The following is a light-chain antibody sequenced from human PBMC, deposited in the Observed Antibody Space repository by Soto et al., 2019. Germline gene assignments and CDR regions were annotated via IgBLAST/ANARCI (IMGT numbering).Light chain of an antibody. CDR2: GAS. CDR1: PSVGSN. V-gene: IGKV3-15*01. Sequence: EIVMTQSPATLSVSPVESATLSCRASPSVGSNCAWYQQKPGQSPRRLMYGASTRATGIPARVSGGGSGTESTLTIDSLQSEDIATYYCQQANSFPLTFGGGTKVEIK. CDR3: QQANSFPLT. J-gene: IGKJ4*01.